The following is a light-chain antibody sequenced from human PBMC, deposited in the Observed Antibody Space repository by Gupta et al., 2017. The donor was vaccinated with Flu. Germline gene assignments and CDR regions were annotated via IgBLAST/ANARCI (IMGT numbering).Light chain of an antibody. Sequence: EIVLTQSPGTLSLSPGERATLSCRASQSVSSSYLAWYQQKPGQAPRLLIYGASSRATGIPDRFSGSGSGTDFTLKISRLEPEDVAVYYCQQYVRSPLTFGEGTKVEIK. V-gene: IGKV3-20*01. CDR1: QSVSSSY. CDR2: GAS. J-gene: IGKJ4*01. CDR3: QQYVRSPLT.